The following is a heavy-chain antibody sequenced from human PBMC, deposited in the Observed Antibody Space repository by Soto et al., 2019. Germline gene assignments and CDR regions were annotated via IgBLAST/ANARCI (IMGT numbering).Heavy chain of an antibody. CDR1: GFTFSSYW. CDR2: INGDGSST. V-gene: IGHV3-74*01. D-gene: IGHD3-16*01. Sequence: PGGSLRLSCAASGFTFSSYWMHWVRQAPGKGLVWVSRINGDGSSTSYADSVKGRFTISRDNAKNTLYLQMNSLRAEDTAVYYCARDRFLGGFDPWGQGTLVTVSS. CDR3: ARDRFLGGFDP. J-gene: IGHJ5*02.